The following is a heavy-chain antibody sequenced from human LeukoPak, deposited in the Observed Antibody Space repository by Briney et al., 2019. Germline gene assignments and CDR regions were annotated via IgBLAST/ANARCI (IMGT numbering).Heavy chain of an antibody. Sequence: GGSLRLSCAASGFTFSSSGMSWVRQAPGKGLERLSAISGSGGSTYYADSVQGRFTISRDNSKNTLYLQMSSLRAEDTAVYYCANSPKSDYWGQGTLVTVSS. J-gene: IGHJ4*02. CDR3: ANSPKSDY. CDR1: GFTFSSSG. CDR2: ISGSGGST. V-gene: IGHV3-23*01.